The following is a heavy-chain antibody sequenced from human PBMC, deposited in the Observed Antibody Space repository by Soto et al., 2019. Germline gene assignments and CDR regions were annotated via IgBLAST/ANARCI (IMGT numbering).Heavy chain of an antibody. V-gene: IGHV3-74*01. CDR3: ARRGFSGSGSSIQGEY. CDR1: GFTFSSYW. D-gene: IGHD3-10*01. CDR2: IKSDGSNI. J-gene: IGHJ4*02. Sequence: EVQLVESGGGLVQPGGSLRLSCAASGFTFSSYWMHWVRQAPGKGLVWVSRIKSDGSNINYADSVKGRFTISRANAKNTPYLQMNSMRAEYTAIYNCARRGFSGSGSSIQGEYWCQGTLVTVS.